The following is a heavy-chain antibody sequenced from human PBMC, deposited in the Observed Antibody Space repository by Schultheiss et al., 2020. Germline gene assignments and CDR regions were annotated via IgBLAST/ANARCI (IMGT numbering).Heavy chain of an antibody. J-gene: IGHJ6*02. CDR2: IYTSGST. CDR1: GGSISSYY. V-gene: IGHV4-4*08. CDR3: ARDFLRKVLGVRVDTGMDV. Sequence: SETLSLTCTVSGGSISSYYWSWIRQPPGKGLEWIGRIYTSGSTNYSPSLKSRVTISVDTSKNQFSLKLSSVTAADTAVYYCARDFLRKVLGVRVDTGMDVWGQGTTVTVSS. D-gene: IGHD2-8*02.